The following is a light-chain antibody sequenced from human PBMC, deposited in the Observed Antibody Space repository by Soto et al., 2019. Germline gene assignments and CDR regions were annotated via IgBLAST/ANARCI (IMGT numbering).Light chain of an antibody. J-gene: IGKJ5*01. CDR2: GAA. Sequence: EIVMTQSPATLSVSPGERATLSCRASQSVSSSLSWYQQKPGQAPRRLIYGAATRATGIPARFSGSGSGTDFTLTISSLESEDFAVYFCQQYNNWPRVTFGQGTRLEIK. CDR1: QSVSSS. V-gene: IGKV3-15*01. CDR3: QQYNNWPRVT.